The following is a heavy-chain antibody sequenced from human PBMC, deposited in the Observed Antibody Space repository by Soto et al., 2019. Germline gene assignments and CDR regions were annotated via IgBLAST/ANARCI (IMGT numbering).Heavy chain of an antibody. CDR3: ARAFCGGDCYSPSEFDI. V-gene: IGHV4-31*03. Sequence: QVQLHESGPGLVKTSQTLSLTCTVSGGSITSADFYWSWIRQRPGKGLEYIGYIYSSGSTYSNPSLKIRLTMSIDTSKYQFSLKLKSVTAADTAVYYFARAFCGGDCYSPSEFDIWGQGILVTVSS. CDR2: IYSSGST. CDR1: GGSITSADFY. J-gene: IGHJ4*02. D-gene: IGHD2-21*02.